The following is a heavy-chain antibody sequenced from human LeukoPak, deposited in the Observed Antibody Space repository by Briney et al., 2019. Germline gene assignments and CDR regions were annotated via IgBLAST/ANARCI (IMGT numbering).Heavy chain of an antibody. CDR1: GGSISSYY. D-gene: IGHD3-10*01. CDR2: IYTSGST. J-gene: IGHJ4*02. V-gene: IGHV4-4*07. Sequence: PSETLSLTCTVSGGSISSYYWSWIRQPAGKGLEWIGRIYTSGSTNYNPSLKSRVTISVDTSKNQFSLKLSSVTAADTAVYYCARVSYGSGKRTCYFDYWGQGTLVTVSS. CDR3: ARVSYGSGKRTCYFDY.